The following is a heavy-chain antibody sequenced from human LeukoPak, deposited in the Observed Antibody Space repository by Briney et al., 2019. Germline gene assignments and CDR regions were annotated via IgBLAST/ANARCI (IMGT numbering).Heavy chain of an antibody. CDR1: EGTFSSYA. V-gene: IGHV1-69*13. D-gene: IGHD5-18*01. J-gene: IGHJ4*02. CDR3: ARGSFGYSYGFV. CDR2: IIPIFGTA. Sequence: GASVKVSCKASEGTFSSYAISWVRQAPGQGLEWMGGIIPIFGTANYAQKFQGRVTITADESTSTAYMELSSLRSEDTAVYYCARGSFGYSYGFVWGQGTLVTVSS.